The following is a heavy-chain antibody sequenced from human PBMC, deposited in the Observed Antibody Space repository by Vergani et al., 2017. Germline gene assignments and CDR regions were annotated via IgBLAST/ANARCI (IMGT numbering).Heavy chain of an antibody. V-gene: IGHV4-61*02. CDR1: GGSISSGSYY. CDR2: IYTSGST. D-gene: IGHD4-17*01. CDR3: ARDWVWAVTTVPSDYGMDV. J-gene: IGHJ6*02. Sequence: QVQLQESGPGLVKPSQTLSLTCTVSGGSISSGSYYWSWIRQPAGKGLEWIGRIYTSGSTNYNPSLKSRVTISGDTSKNQFSLKLSSVTAADTAVYYCARDWVWAVTTVPSDYGMDVWGQGTTVTVSS.